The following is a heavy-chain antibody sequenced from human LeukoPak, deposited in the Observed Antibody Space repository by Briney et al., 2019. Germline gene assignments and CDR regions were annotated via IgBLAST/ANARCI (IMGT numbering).Heavy chain of an antibody. CDR3: ARDPGITSFDP. V-gene: IGHV4-38-2*02. J-gene: IGHJ5*02. D-gene: IGHD3-10*01. CDR2: IYYSGST. Sequence: PSETLSLTCTVSGYSISSGYYWGWIRQPPGKGLEWIGSIYYSGSTYYNPSLKSRVTISVDTSKNQFSLKLSSVTAADTAVYYCARDPGITSFDPWGQGTLVTVSS. CDR1: GYSISSGYY.